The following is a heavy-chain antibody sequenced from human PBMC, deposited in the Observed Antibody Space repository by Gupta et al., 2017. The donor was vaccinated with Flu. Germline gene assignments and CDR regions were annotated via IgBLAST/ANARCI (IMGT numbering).Heavy chain of an antibody. Sequence: EVQLVESGGALVQSGGSLRLSCAASGFSISKNYMSWVRQAPGKGLEWVSSSFSGGDTRYTDSGKGRFTISRDNSNNILYLEMYSLRTEDTAIYYCAKTSGPAAQEWPTFDNWGPGTLVTVSS. V-gene: IGHV3-66*02. CDR1: GFSISKNY. D-gene: IGHD2-15*01. CDR3: AKTSGPAAQEWPTFDN. J-gene: IGHJ4*02. CDR2: SFSGGDT.